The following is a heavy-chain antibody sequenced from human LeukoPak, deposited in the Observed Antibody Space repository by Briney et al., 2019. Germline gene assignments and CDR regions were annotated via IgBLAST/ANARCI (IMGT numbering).Heavy chain of an antibody. Sequence: GGSLRLSCAASGFTFDDYAMHWVRQAPGKGLEWVSGISWNSGSIGYADSVKGRFTISRDNAKNTLYLQMNSLRAEDTALYYCATSARTYIGSSLDYWGQGTLVTVSS. CDR3: ATSARTYIGSSLDY. D-gene: IGHD2-15*01. J-gene: IGHJ4*02. CDR1: GFTFDDYA. CDR2: ISWNSGSI. V-gene: IGHV3-9*01.